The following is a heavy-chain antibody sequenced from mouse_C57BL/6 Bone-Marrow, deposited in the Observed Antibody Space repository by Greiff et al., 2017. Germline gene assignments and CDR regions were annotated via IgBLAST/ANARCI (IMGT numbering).Heavy chain of an antibody. CDR1: GFNIKDDY. V-gene: IGHV14-4*01. CDR3: TQSTTVVAPTRYFDV. Sequence: EVQLQQSGAELVRPGASVKLSCTASGFNIKDDYMHWVKQRPEQGLEWIGWIDPENGDTEYASKFQGKATITADTSSNTAYLQLSSLTSEDTAVYYCTQSTTVVAPTRYFDVWGTGATVTVSS. D-gene: IGHD1-1*01. J-gene: IGHJ1*03. CDR2: IDPENGDT.